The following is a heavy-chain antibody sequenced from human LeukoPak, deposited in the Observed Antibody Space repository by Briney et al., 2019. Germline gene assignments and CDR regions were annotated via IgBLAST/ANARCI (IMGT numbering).Heavy chain of an antibody. Sequence: PGGSLRLSCAASGFTFSSYGMSWIRQPPGKGLEWIGSIYYTGSTYYNPSLKSRVTLSLDTSNKRFSLKLNSVTAADTAVYYCARALGTGLVDYWGQGTLVTVSS. D-gene: IGHD2-8*02. V-gene: IGHV4-39*07. J-gene: IGHJ4*02. CDR2: IYYTGST. CDR1: GFTFSSYG. CDR3: ARALGTGLVDY.